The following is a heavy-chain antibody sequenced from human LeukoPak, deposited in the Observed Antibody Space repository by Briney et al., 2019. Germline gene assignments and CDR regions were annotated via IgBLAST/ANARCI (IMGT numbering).Heavy chain of an antibody. CDR3: ARGLLQYGSGFYYFDY. D-gene: IGHD3-10*01. CDR2: ISSSSSYI. J-gene: IGHJ4*02. V-gene: IGHV3-21*01. CDR1: GFTFSSYS. Sequence: PGGSLRLSCAASGFTFSSYSMNWVRQAPGKGLEWVSSISSSSSYIYYADSVKGRFTISRDNAKNSLYLQMNSPRAEDTAVYYCARGLLQYGSGFYYFDYWGQGTLVTVSS.